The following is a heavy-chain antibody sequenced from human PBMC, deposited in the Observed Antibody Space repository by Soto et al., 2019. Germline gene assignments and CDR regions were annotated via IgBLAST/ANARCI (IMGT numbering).Heavy chain of an antibody. J-gene: IGHJ6*02. D-gene: IGHD3-10*01. Sequence: QVQLQESGPGLVKPSETLSLTCTVSGGSISGYYWSWVRLPPGQGLEWLGYIFYSGSPSYNPSLKSRVTIPGDTSKNQVSRNLRAVSAADTAVYYCAREPPYGSGSSGMDVWGHGTTVIVSS. CDR3: AREPPYGSGSSGMDV. CDR1: GGSISGYY. CDR2: IFYSGSP. V-gene: IGHV4-59*01.